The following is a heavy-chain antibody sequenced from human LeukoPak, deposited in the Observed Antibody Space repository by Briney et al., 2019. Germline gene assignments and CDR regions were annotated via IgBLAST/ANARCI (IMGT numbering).Heavy chain of an antibody. CDR3: ARDTIMVRGVYDY. V-gene: IGHV3-21*01. J-gene: IGHJ4*02. D-gene: IGHD3-10*01. CDR1: GFTFSSYW. CDR2: ISSSSSYI. Sequence: PGGSLRLSCAASGFTFSSYWMHWVRQAPGKGLVWVSSISSSSSYIYYADSVKGRFTISRDNAKNSLYLQMNSLRAEDTAVYYCARDTIMVRGVYDYWGQGTLVTVSS.